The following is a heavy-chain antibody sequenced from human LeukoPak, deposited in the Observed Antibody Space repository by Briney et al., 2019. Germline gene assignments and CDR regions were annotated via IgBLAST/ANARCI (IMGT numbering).Heavy chain of an antibody. CDR2: IYPGDSDT. V-gene: IGHV5-51*01. CDR3: ARRSAGYNDY. Sequence: GESLKISCKGSGYSFTTYWIGWVRQMPGKGLEWMGFIYPGDSDTRYSPSLQGQVTISADKSISTAYLQRSGLKVSDTAIYYCARRSAGYNDYWGQGTLVTVSS. J-gene: IGHJ4*02. CDR1: GYSFTTYW. D-gene: IGHD5-24*01.